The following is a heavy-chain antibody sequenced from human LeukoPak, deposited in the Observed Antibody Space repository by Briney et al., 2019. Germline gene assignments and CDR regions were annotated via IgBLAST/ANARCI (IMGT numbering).Heavy chain of an antibody. Sequence: PSETLSLTCTVSGGSISSYYWSWIRQPPGKGLEWIGYIYYSGSTNYNPSLKSRVTISVDTSKNQFSLKLSSVTAADTAVCYCARAPYYYGSGSYLGFDYWGQGTLVTVSS. CDR3: ARAPYYYGSGSYLGFDY. CDR2: IYYSGST. V-gene: IGHV4-59*01. J-gene: IGHJ4*02. D-gene: IGHD3-10*01. CDR1: GGSISSYY.